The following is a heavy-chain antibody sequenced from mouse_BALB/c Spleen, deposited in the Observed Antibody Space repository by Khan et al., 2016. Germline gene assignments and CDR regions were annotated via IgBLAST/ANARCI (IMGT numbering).Heavy chain of an antibody. CDR2: ISYSGST. D-gene: IGHD1-2*01. CDR3: ALTARIKY. CDR1: GSSITSGYG. V-gene: IGHV3-2*02. Sequence: EVQLQESGPGLVKPSQSLSLTCTVTGSSITSGYGWNWIRQFPGNKLEWMGYISYSGSTNYNPSLKSRISIHRDLSKNQFVLQLNSVTTEDPATYYCALTARIKYWGQGTTLTVSS. J-gene: IGHJ2*01.